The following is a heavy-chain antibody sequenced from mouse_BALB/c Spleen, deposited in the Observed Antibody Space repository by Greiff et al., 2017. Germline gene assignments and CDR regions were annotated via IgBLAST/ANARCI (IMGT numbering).Heavy chain of an antibody. CDR1: GFSLTSYG. Sequence: VQGVESGPGLVAPSQSLSITCTVSGFSLTSYGVHWVRQPPGKGLEWLGVIWAGGSTNYNSALMSRLSISKDNSKSQVFLKMNSLQTDDTAMYYCARETTADAMDYWGQGTSVTVSS. CDR2: IWAGGST. CDR3: ARETTADAMDY. D-gene: IGHD1-2*01. V-gene: IGHV2-9*02. J-gene: IGHJ4*01.